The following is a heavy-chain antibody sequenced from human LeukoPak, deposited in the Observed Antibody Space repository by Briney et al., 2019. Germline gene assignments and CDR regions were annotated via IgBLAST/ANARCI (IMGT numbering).Heavy chain of an antibody. CDR1: GFTFSSYS. CDR2: ISSSSSYI. Sequence: GGSLRLSCAASGFTFSSYSMNWVRQAPGKGLEWVSSISSSSSYIYYADSVKGRFTTSRDNAKNSLYLQMNSLRAEDTAVYYCARDKAIVVVPAAMYYYYGMDVWGKGTTVTVS. J-gene: IGHJ6*04. V-gene: IGHV3-21*01. CDR3: ARDKAIVVVPAAMYYYYGMDV. D-gene: IGHD2-2*01.